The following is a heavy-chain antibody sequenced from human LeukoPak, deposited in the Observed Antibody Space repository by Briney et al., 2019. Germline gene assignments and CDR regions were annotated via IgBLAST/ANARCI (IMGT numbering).Heavy chain of an antibody. V-gene: IGHV3-23*01. CDR1: GFTVSSNY. Sequence: GGSLRLSCAASGFTVSSNYMSWLRQAPGKGLEWVSATSSSDAGTYYADSVRGRFTISRDNSKNTLYLQMNSLRAEDTAVYYCAKQKKWLSQYYFDYWGQGTLVTVSS. J-gene: IGHJ4*02. CDR3: AKQKKWLSQYYFDY. D-gene: IGHD6-19*01. CDR2: TSSSDAGT.